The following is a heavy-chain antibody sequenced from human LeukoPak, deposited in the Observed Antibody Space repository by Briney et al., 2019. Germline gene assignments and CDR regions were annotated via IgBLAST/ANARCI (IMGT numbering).Heavy chain of an antibody. CDR1: GYTLTELS. D-gene: IGHD3-22*01. CDR3: ATYYYDSSGYYYSFDY. J-gene: IGHJ4*02. Sequence: VASVKVSCKVSGYTLTELSMHWVRQAPGKGLEWMGGFDPEDGETIYAQKFQGRVTMTEDTSTDTAYMELSSLRSEDTAVYYCATYYYDSSGYYYSFDYWGQGTLVTVSS. V-gene: IGHV1-24*01. CDR2: FDPEDGET.